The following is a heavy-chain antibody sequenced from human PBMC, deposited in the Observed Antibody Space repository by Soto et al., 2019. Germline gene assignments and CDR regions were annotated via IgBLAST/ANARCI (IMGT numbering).Heavy chain of an antibody. V-gene: IGHV4-59*01. CDR1: GGSISSYY. D-gene: IGHD3-10*01. Sequence: QVQLQESGPGLVKPSETLSLTCTVSGGSISSYYWSWIRQPPGKGLEWIGYIYYSGSTNYNPSLKVRFPISIDTPKTHFPLELRSVTAAHTAVFYWARGSGVYFDPGDKEPLGTVSS. J-gene: IGHJ4*02. CDR3: ARGSGVYFDP. CDR2: IYYSGST.